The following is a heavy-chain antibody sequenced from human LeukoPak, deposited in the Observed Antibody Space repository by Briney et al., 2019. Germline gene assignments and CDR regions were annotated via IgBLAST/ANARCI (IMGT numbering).Heavy chain of an antibody. CDR3: ARVEGDYDVYDYYMDV. V-gene: IGHV4-59*01. D-gene: IGHD3-16*01. J-gene: IGHJ6*03. CDR1: GGSISSYY. Sequence: SETLSLTCTVSGGSISSYYWSWIRQPPGKGLEWIGYIYYSGSTNYNPSLKSRVTISVDTSKNQFSLKLSSVTAADTAVYYCARVEGDYDVYDYYMDVWGKGTTVTVSS. CDR2: IYYSGST.